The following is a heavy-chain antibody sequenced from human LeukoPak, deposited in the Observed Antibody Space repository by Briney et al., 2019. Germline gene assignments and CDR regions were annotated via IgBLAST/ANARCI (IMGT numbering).Heavy chain of an antibody. J-gene: IGHJ6*03. D-gene: IGHD6-6*01. Sequence: PGGSPRLSCAASGFTFSSYSMNCVRQAPGKGLEWVSSISSSSSYIYYADSVKGRFTISRDNAKSSLYLQMNSLRAEDTAVYYCARGPNIAAYYYYYMDVWGKGTTVTISS. V-gene: IGHV3-21*01. CDR2: ISSSSSYI. CDR3: ARGPNIAAYYYYYMDV. CDR1: GFTFSSYS.